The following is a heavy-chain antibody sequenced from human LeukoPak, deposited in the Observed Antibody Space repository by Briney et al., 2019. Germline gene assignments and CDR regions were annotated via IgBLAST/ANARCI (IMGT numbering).Heavy chain of an antibody. V-gene: IGHV3-30*04. CDR2: TSYDGSNI. CDR1: GFTFNSYA. D-gene: IGHD3-3*01. CDR3: ARAAYFGVVNLVPCYYGMDV. J-gene: IGHJ6*02. Sequence: PGGSLRLSCAASGFTFNSYALHWVRQAPGKGLEWVAVTSYDGSNIYYADSVMDRFTISRDNSKNTLYLQMNSLRAEDTADYYCARAAYFGVVNLVPCYYGMDVWGQGTTVTVSS.